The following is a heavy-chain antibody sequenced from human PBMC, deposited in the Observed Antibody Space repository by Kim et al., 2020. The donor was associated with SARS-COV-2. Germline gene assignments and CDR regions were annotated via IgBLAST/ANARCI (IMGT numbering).Heavy chain of an antibody. D-gene: IGHD6-13*01. CDR1: GFTFSNSG. V-gene: IGHV3-23*01. Sequence: GGSLRLSCTASGFTFSNSGMAWVRQAPGKGKEWVSAIGVGGSTFYPDSAKGRFIISRDNSENTLYLQMNSLRAEDTAIYYCAKEQVGSSWGSDHEYWGQG. CDR2: IGVGGST. CDR3: AKEQVGSSWGSDHEY. J-gene: IGHJ4*02.